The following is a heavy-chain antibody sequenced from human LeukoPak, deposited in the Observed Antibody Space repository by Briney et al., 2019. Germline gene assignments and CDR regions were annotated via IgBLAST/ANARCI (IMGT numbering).Heavy chain of an antibody. CDR2: IYTSGST. V-gene: IGHV4-4*09. D-gene: IGHD2/OR15-2a*01. CDR1: NGSISSYY. Sequence: NPSETLSLTCTVSNGSISSYYWSWIRQPPGEGLEWIGYIYTSGSTNYNPSLKSRVTISLDTSNNQFSLKLSSVTAADTAVYYCARGGFYRYYFDYWGQGTLVTVSS. CDR3: ARGGFYRYYFDY. J-gene: IGHJ4*02.